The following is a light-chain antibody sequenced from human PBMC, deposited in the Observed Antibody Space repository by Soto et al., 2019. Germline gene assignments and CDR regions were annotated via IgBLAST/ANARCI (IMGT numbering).Light chain of an antibody. CDR3: CSYAGSYTWV. CDR2: DVS. Sequence: QSVLTQPRSVSGSPGQSVTISCTGTSGDVGGYNYVSWYQQHPGRAPKFMIYDVSKRPSGVPDRFSGSKSGNTASLTISGLQAEDEADYYCCSYAGSYTWVFXGGTKLTVL. J-gene: IGLJ3*02. CDR1: SGDVGGYNY. V-gene: IGLV2-11*01.